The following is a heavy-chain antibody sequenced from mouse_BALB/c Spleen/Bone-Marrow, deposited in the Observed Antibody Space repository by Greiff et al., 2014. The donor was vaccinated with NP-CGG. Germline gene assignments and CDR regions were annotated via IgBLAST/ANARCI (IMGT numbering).Heavy chain of an antibody. CDR1: GYTFTDYN. Sequence: EVQLQQSGPELVRPGASVKISCKASGYTFTDYNIYWVKQSHGKSLEWIGYIYPYSGGTGYNQKFKSKATLTVDNSSTTAYMELRSLTSEDSAVHYCARGNWDFAYWGQGTLVTVST. D-gene: IGHD4-1*01. CDR3: ARGNWDFAY. V-gene: IGHV1S29*02. CDR2: IYPYSGGT. J-gene: IGHJ3*01.